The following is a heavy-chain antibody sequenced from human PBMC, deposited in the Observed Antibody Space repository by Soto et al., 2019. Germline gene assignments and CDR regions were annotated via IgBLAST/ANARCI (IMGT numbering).Heavy chain of an antibody. Sequence: SETLSLTCTVSGGSISSYYWSWIRQPPGKGLEWIGYIYDSGSTNYNPSLKSRVTISVDTSKNQFSLKLTSMTAADTAVYYCAREPIAVAAYFDYWGQGTLVTVSS. V-gene: IGHV4-59*01. CDR3: AREPIAVAAYFDY. CDR2: IYDSGST. D-gene: IGHD6-19*01. J-gene: IGHJ4*02. CDR1: GGSISSYY.